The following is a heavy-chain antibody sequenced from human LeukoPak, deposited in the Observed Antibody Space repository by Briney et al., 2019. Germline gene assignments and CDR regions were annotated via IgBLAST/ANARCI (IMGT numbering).Heavy chain of an antibody. CDR1: GFTFSSYS. D-gene: IGHD6-19*01. CDR3: ARAFIAVAGTKEFYFDY. Sequence: GGSLRLSCAASGFTFSSYSMNWVRQAPGKGLEWVSYISSSSSIIYYADSVKGRFTISRDNAKNSLYLQMNSLRAEDTAVYYCARAFIAVAGTKEFYFDYWGQGTLVTVSS. J-gene: IGHJ4*02. CDR2: ISSSSSII. V-gene: IGHV3-48*01.